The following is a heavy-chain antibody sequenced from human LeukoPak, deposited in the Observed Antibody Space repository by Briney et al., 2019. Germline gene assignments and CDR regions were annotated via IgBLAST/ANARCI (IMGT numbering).Heavy chain of an antibody. Sequence: KHGESLKISCKGSGYNFANYWIAWVLQVPGKGLEWMVIIYPGDSNAKYNPSFQGPVTISADKSISTAYLQWSSLQASDTAIYYCARQQGSFSGGMDYWGQGTLVTVSS. CDR2: IYPGDSNA. CDR3: ARQQGSFSGGMDY. V-gene: IGHV5-51*01. CDR1: GYNFANYW. D-gene: IGHD5-12*01. J-gene: IGHJ4*02.